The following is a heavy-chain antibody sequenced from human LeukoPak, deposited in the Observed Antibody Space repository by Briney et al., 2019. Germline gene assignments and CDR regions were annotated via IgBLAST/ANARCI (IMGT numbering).Heavy chain of an antibody. CDR3: ARDSSLGMD. V-gene: IGHV3-64*01. D-gene: IGHD1-26*01. CDR1: GFTFSTYS. J-gene: IGHJ4*02. Sequence: GGSLRLSCAASGFTFSTYSMYWVRQAPGKGLEYVSAISGSGVNTYYANSVKGRFTISRDNSKNTLYLQLGSLRAEDMAVYYCARDSSLGMDWGQGTLVTVSA. CDR2: ISGSGVNT.